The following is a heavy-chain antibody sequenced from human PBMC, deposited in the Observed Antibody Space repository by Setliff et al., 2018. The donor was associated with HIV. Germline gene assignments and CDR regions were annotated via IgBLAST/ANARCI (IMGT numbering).Heavy chain of an antibody. D-gene: IGHD3-3*01. CDR1: GGSISTSRYY. CDR3: ASLFRLSGFWISFLPDY. V-gene: IGHV4-39*01. Sequence: SETLSLTCTVSGGSISTSRYYWGWIRQPPGKGLEWIGSINYRGNTYYNPSLKSRVTLSVDTPKNQFSLYLSSVTASDTAVYYCASLFRLSGFWISFLPDYWGQGILVTVSS. J-gene: IGHJ4*02. CDR2: INYRGNT.